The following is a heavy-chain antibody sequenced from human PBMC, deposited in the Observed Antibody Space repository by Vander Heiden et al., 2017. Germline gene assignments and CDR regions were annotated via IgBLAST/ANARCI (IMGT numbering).Heavy chain of an antibody. CDR1: GFPFDVYA. D-gene: IGHD5-18*01. CDR2: ISWKSGSR. J-gene: IGHJ2*01. V-gene: IGHV3-9*01. Sequence: AQLVESGGSLVQPGRSLVLSCAACGFPFDVYAMPWVRQAPGKGLEWVSGISWKSGSRGYADSGKGRFTVSRDNAKNSLYLQMNRLRGEDTALYYCARDLRGYSNRQGWYFDLWGRGTLVTVSS. CDR3: ARDLRGYSNRQGWYFDL.